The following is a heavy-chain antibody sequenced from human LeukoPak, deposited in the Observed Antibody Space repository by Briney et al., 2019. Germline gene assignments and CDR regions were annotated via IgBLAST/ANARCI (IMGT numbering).Heavy chain of an antibody. J-gene: IGHJ3*02. CDR1: GGSISSGGYS. CDR3: ARGPYCGGDCYLGAFDI. D-gene: IGHD2-21*02. Sequence: SETLSLTCAVSGGSISSGGYSWSWIRRPPGKGLEWIGYIYHSGSTYYNPSLKSRVTISVDRSKNQFSLKLSSVTAADTAVYYCARGPYCGGDCYLGAFDIWGQGTMVTVSS. CDR2: IYHSGST. V-gene: IGHV4-30-2*01.